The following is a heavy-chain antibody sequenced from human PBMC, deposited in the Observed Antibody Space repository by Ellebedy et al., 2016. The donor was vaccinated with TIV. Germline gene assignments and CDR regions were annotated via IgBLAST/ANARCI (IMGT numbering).Heavy chain of an antibody. V-gene: IGHV4-39*07. Sequence: SETLSLXCTVSGGSISSSSYYWGWIRQPPGKGLEWIGSIYYSGSTYYNPSLKSRVTISVDTSKNQFSLKLSSVTAADTAVYYCARDPISDSGYDYWGQGTLVTVSS. CDR2: IYYSGST. CDR3: ARDPISDSGYDY. CDR1: GGSISSSSYY. J-gene: IGHJ4*02. D-gene: IGHD5-12*01.